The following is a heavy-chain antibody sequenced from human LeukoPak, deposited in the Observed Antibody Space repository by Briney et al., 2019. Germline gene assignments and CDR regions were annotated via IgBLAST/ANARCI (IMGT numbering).Heavy chain of an antibody. CDR3: AKGGRWLLKDAFDI. CDR1: GFTFSSYA. J-gene: IGHJ3*02. D-gene: IGHD5-24*01. CDR2: ISYDGSNK. V-gene: IGHV3-30-3*01. Sequence: GGSLRLSCAASGFTFSSYAMHWVRQAPGKGLEWVAVISYDGSNKYYADSVKGRFTISRDNSKNTLYLQMNSLRAEDTAVYYCAKGGRWLLKDAFDIWGQGTMVTVSS.